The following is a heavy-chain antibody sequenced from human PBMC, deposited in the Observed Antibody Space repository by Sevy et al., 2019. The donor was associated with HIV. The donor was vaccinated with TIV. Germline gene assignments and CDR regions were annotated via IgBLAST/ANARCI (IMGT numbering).Heavy chain of an antibody. Sequence: GGSLRLSCAASGFTFSSYGMHWVRQAPGKGLEWVAVISYDGSNKYYADSVKGRFTISRDNSKNTQYLQMNSLRAEDTAVYYCAKERGYCSSTSCFDFDYLGQGTLVTVSS. J-gene: IGHJ4*02. D-gene: IGHD2-2*01. CDR2: ISYDGSNK. CDR1: GFTFSSYG. CDR3: AKERGYCSSTSCFDFDY. V-gene: IGHV3-30*18.